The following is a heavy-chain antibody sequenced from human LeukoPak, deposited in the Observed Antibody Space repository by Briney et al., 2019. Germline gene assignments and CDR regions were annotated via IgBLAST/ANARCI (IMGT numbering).Heavy chain of an antibody. V-gene: IGHV4-30-2*01. CDR1: GGSISSGGYS. D-gene: IGHD3-22*01. Sequence: SETLSLTCAVSGGSISSGGYSWSWIRQPPGEGLEWIGYIYHSGSTYYNPSLKSLVTISVDRSKNQFSLKLSSVTAADTAVYYCARGRSSDYYAQLIFVYWGQGTLVTVSS. J-gene: IGHJ4*02. CDR2: IYHSGST. CDR3: ARGRSSDYYAQLIFVY.